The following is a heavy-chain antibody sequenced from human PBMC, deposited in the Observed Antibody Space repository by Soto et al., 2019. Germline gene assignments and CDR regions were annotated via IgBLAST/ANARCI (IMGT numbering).Heavy chain of an antibody. Sequence: QVQLQESGPGLVKPSETLSLTCTVSGGSISTYYWNWIRQPPGKGLEWIGYIYYSRSTNYNPSLKSRVSISGDTSKNQLSLKLSSVTAADTAVYYCARSTGYGDSYFDYWGQGTLDTVSS. CDR1: GGSISTYY. CDR3: ARSTGYGDSYFDY. CDR2: IYYSRST. J-gene: IGHJ4*02. V-gene: IGHV4-59*01. D-gene: IGHD4-17*01.